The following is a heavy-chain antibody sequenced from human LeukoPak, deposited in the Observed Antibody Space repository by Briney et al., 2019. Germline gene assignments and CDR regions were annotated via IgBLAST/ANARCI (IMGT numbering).Heavy chain of an antibody. CDR2: ISSSSRYM. Sequence: GGSLRLSYAASGFTFSNYNMNWVRQAPGKGLEWVSVISSSSRYMYYADSVKGRFTISRDNAKNSLYLQMNSLRAEDTAVYYCARVSTAVSLAIDYWGQGTLVTVST. D-gene: IGHD6-13*01. J-gene: IGHJ4*02. V-gene: IGHV3-21*06. CDR1: GFTFSNYN. CDR3: ARVSTAVSLAIDY.